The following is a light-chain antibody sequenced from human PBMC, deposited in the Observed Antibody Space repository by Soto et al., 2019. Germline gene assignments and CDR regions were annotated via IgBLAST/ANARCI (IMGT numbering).Light chain of an antibody. CDR1: QSVLYSSNNKNY. Sequence: DIVMTQSPDSLAVFLDERATINCKSSQSVLYSSNNKNYLAWYQQKPGQPPKLLIYWASTRESGVPDRFSGSGSGTDFTLTISSLQAEDVAVYYCQKYYSTPWTFGQGTQVAIK. CDR2: WAS. V-gene: IGKV4-1*01. CDR3: QKYYSTPWT. J-gene: IGKJ1*01.